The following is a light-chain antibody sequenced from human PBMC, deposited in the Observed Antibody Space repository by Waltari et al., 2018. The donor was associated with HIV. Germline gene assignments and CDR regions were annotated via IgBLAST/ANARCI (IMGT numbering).Light chain of an antibody. J-gene: IGKJ5*01. Sequence: EIVFTQSPATLSLSPGARATLSCTASQSVSSYLAWYQQKPGQAPRLLIYDASNRATGIPARFSGSVSGTDFTLTISSLEPEDFAVYYCQQRSNWPPFTFGQGTRLEIK. CDR3: QQRSNWPPFT. CDR1: QSVSSY. CDR2: DAS. V-gene: IGKV3-11*01.